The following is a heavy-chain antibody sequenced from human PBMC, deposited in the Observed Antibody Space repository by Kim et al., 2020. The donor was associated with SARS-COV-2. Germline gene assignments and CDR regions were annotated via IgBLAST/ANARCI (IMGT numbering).Heavy chain of an antibody. Sequence: GGSLRLSCAASGFTFSGSAMHWVRQASGKGLEWVGRIRSKANSYATAYAASVKGRFTISRDDSKNTAYLQMNSLKTEDTAVYYCRSYSTGPGGFDPWGQGTLVTVSS. J-gene: IGHJ5*02. CDR3: RSYSTGPGGFDP. D-gene: IGHD1-26*01. V-gene: IGHV3-73*01. CDR1: GFTFSGSA. CDR2: IRSKANSYAT.